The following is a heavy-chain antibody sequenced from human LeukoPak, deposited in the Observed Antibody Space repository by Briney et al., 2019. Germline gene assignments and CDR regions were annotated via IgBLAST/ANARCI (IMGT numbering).Heavy chain of an antibody. Sequence: SETLSHTCAVYGGSFSGYYWSWIRQPPGKGLEWIGEINHSGSTNYNPSLKSRVTISVDTSKNQFSLKLSSVTAADTAVYYCARKGYYYGSGSYYIPYYFDYWGQGTLVTVSS. V-gene: IGHV4-34*01. CDR1: GGSFSGYY. J-gene: IGHJ4*02. CDR3: ARKGYYYGSGSYYIPYYFDY. D-gene: IGHD3-10*01. CDR2: INHSGST.